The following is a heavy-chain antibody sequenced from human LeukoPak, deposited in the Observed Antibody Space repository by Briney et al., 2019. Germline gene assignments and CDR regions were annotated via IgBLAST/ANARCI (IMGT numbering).Heavy chain of an antibody. V-gene: IGHV3-21*01. CDR2: ISSSSSYI. Sequence: PGGSLRLSRAASGFTFSSYSMNWVRQAPGKGLEWVSSISSSSSYIYYADSVKGRFTISRDNAKNSLYLQMNSLRAEDTAVYYCARWEYCSGGSCYPYFDYWGQGTLVTVSS. CDR3: ARWEYCSGGSCYPYFDY. D-gene: IGHD2-15*01. J-gene: IGHJ4*02. CDR1: GFTFSSYS.